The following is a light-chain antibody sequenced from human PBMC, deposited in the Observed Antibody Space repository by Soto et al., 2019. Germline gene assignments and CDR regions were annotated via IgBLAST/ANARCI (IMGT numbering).Light chain of an antibody. CDR2: DTS. CDR3: LLSYSDEKV. J-gene: IGLJ1*01. CDR1: TGAVTSGHY. Sequence: QALVSQEPSLTVSPGGTGTLTCGSSTGAVTSGHYPYWFQQKPGQAPRTLIYDTSNKHSWTPARFSGSLLGGKAALTLSGAQPEDEAEYYCLLSYSDEKVLGTRTKVTVL. V-gene: IGLV7-46*01.